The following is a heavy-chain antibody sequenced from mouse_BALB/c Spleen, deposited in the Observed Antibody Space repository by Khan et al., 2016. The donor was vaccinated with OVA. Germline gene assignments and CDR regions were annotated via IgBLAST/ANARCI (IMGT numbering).Heavy chain of an antibody. Sequence: VQLQESGPGLVKPSQSLSLTCTVTGYSITSHYAWNWIRQFPGNKLEWMGYISYSGSTNYNPSLKSRISITRDTSKNQFFLQLNSVTTEDQSTYYCARGNYYGYAMDYWGQGTSITVSS. CDR1: GYSITSHYA. J-gene: IGHJ4*01. V-gene: IGHV3-2*02. CDR3: ARGNYYGYAMDY. D-gene: IGHD1-1*01. CDR2: ISYSGST.